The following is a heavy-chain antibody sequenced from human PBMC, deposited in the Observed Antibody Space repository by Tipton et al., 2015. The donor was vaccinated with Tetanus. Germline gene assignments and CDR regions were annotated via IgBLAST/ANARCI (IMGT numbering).Heavy chain of an antibody. CDR3: AKDYGYCGGDCAVRGDFQH. Sequence: GSLRLSCAASGFTFSSYTMSWVRQAPGKGLEWVSAISGSGGSTYYADSVKGRFTISRDNSKNTLHLQMNSLRAEDTAVYYCAKDYGYCGGDCAVRGDFQHWGQGTLVTVSS. CDR1: GFTFSSYT. D-gene: IGHD2-21*02. V-gene: IGHV3-23*01. CDR2: ISGSGGST. J-gene: IGHJ1*01.